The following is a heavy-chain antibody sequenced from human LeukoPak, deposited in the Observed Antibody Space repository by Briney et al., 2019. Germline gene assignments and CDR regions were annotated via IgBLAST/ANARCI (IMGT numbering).Heavy chain of an antibody. CDR3: ARGLKDFWSGNHYFAY. D-gene: IGHD3-3*01. V-gene: IGHV3-66*01. J-gene: IGHJ4*02. Sequence: GGSLRLSCAASGFTVSSNYMSWVRQAPGKGLEWVSVIYSGGSTYYADSVKGRFTISRDNSKNTLYLQMNSLRAEDTAVYYCARGLKDFWSGNHYFAYWGQGTLVTVSS. CDR1: GFTVSSNY. CDR2: IYSGGST.